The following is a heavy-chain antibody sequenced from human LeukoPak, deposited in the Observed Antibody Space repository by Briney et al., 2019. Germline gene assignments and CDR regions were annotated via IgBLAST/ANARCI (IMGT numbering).Heavy chain of an antibody. V-gene: IGHV1-46*01. J-gene: IGHJ6*03. D-gene: IGHD3-10*01. CDR2: INPSGSST. CDR1: GYSFTSHY. CDR3: ARSIRVRGVTRDSYYYMDV. Sequence: ASVKVSCKASGYSFTSHYMHWVRQAPGQGLEWMGLINPSGSSTLYAQKFQGRVTMTRDMSTTTDYMELSSLRSEDTAVYYCARSIRVRGVTRDSYYYMDVWGKGTTVTISS.